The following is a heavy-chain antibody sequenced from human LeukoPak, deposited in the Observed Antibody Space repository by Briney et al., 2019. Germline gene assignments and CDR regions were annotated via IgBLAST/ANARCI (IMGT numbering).Heavy chain of an antibody. CDR2: ISYDGSNK. Sequence: GSLRLSCAASGFTFSSYGMHWVRQAPGKGLEWVAVISYDGSNKYYADSVKGRFTISRDNSKNTLYVQMNTLRAEDTAVYYCARVDSIAAADSTRPPAFDIWGQGTVVTVSS. CDR3: ARVDSIAAADSTRPPAFDI. CDR1: GFTFSSYG. D-gene: IGHD6-13*01. V-gene: IGHV3-30*03. J-gene: IGHJ3*02.